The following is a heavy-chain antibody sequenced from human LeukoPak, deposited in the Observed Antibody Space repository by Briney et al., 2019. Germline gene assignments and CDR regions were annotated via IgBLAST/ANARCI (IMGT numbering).Heavy chain of an antibody. CDR2: IVVGSGNT. CDR3: AATKDYGDFFDY. D-gene: IGHD4-17*01. CDR1: GFTFTSSA. Sequence: SVKVSCKASGFTFTSSAVQWVRQARGQRLEWIGWIVVGSGNTNYAQKFQERVTITRDMSTSTAYMELSSLRSDDTAVYYCAATKDYGDFFDYWGQGTLVTVSS. J-gene: IGHJ4*02. V-gene: IGHV1-58*01.